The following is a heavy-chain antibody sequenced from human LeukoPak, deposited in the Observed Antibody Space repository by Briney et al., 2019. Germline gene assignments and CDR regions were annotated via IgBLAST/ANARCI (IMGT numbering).Heavy chain of an antibody. V-gene: IGHV1-2*02. CDR3: ARGREDTIFIYYYYMDV. CDR1: GYTFTGYY. CDR2: INPNSGGT. J-gene: IGHJ6*03. Sequence: GASVKVSCKASGYTFTGYYMHWVRQAPGQGLEWMGWINPNSGGTNYAQKFQGRVTMTRDTSISTAYMELSRLRSDDTAVYYCARGREDTIFIYYYYMDVWGKGTTVTVSS. D-gene: IGHD3-3*01.